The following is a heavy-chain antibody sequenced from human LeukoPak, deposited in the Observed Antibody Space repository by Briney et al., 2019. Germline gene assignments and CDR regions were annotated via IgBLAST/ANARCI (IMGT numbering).Heavy chain of an antibody. CDR3: AREGLTIFGVVINAFDI. CDR2: IYSGGST. D-gene: IGHD3-3*01. Sequence: PGGSLRLSCAACGFTVSSNSMSWVRQAPGKGLEWVSVIYSGGSTYYADSVKGRFTISRDNSKNTLYLQMNSLRAEDTAVYYCAREGLTIFGVVINAFDIWGQGTMVTVSS. V-gene: IGHV3-66*02. J-gene: IGHJ3*02. CDR1: GFTVSSNS.